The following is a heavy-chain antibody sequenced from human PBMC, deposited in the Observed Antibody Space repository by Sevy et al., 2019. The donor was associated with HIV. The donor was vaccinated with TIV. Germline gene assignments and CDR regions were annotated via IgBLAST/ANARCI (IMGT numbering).Heavy chain of an antibody. CDR1: GFTFSPYW. Sequence: GGSLRLSCAASGFTFSPYWMTWVRQAPGKGLEWVANIRPDGSDKRYVDSVKGRFTISRDNAKNSLYLQMNSLRADDTAMYYCARGVGLDCWGQGALVTVSS. CDR3: ARGVGLDC. V-gene: IGHV3-7*01. D-gene: IGHD1-26*01. CDR2: IRPDGSDK. J-gene: IGHJ4*02.